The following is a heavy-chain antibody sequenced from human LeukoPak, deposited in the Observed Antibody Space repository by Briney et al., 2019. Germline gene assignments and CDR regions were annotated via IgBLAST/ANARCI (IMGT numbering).Heavy chain of an antibody. V-gene: IGHV4-34*01. CDR2: INHSGST. D-gene: IGHD4-11*01. J-gene: IGHJ5*02. CDR1: GGSFSGYY. CDR3: ARDLNDYSNYVSWFDP. Sequence: SETLSLTCAVYGGSFSGYYWSWIRQPPGKGLEWIGEINHSGSTNYNPSLKSRVTISVDTSKNQFSLKLSSVTAADTAVYYCARDLNDYSNYVSWFDPWGQGTLVTVSS.